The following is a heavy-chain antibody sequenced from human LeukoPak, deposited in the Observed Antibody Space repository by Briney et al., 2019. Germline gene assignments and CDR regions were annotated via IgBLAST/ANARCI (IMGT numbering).Heavy chain of an antibody. J-gene: IGHJ6*03. CDR3: ARGDFCSKSNCYLRPMDV. Sequence: PSETLSLTCTVSGGSISDYYWNWIRQPPGKGLEWIGYIFYSGSTTYNPSLKSRVTMSVDTAKNQFSLKLRSVTAADTAVYYCARGDFCSKSNCYLRPMDVWGKGTTVTVSS. CDR2: IFYSGST. CDR1: GGSISDYY. V-gene: IGHV4-59*01. D-gene: IGHD3-3*01.